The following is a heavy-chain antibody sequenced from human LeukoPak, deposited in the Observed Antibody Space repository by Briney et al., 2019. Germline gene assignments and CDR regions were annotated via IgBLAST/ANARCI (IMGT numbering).Heavy chain of an antibody. CDR1: RFTFSSYA. V-gene: IGHV3-23*01. Sequence: GGSLRLSCAASRFTFSSYAMNWVRQAPGKGLEWVSAISNSGVSTYYADSVKGRFTISRDNSKNTLYLQVDSLRAADTAVYYCARMSSTDIYYFYYMDVWGKGTTVTVSS. J-gene: IGHJ6*03. D-gene: IGHD6-6*01. CDR2: ISNSGVST. CDR3: ARMSSTDIYYFYYMDV.